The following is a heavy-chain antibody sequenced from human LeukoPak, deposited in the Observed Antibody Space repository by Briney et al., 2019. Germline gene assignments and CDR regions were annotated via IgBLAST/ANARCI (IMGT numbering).Heavy chain of an antibody. J-gene: IGHJ6*03. V-gene: IGHV3-48*03. D-gene: IGHD4-17*01. CDR3: ARDPEHGDYYYYYYMDV. CDR1: GFIFRNYE. Sequence: GGSLRLSCAATGFIFRNYEMNWVRQTPGKGLEWVSYISSGGDYIYYADSVKGRFTISRDNAKNSLYLQMNSLRAEDTAVYYCARDPEHGDYYYYYYMDVWGKGTTVTVSS. CDR2: ISSGGDYI.